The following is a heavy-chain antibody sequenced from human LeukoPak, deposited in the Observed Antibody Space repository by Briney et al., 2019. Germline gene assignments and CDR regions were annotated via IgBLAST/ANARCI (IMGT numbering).Heavy chain of an antibody. CDR2: ISYDGRNN. CDR3: TRDWARRVYNNYGMDV. D-gene: IGHD5-24*01. CDR1: GFTFNTYA. V-gene: IGHV3-30*03. Sequence: GRSLRLSCAASGFTFNTYAMHWVRQAPGKGLEWLAVISYDGRNNYYAGSAKGRFTISRDNSKNTLYLQMSSLRPDDTAVYYCTRDWARRVYNNYGMDVWGLGTTVTVSS. J-gene: IGHJ6*02.